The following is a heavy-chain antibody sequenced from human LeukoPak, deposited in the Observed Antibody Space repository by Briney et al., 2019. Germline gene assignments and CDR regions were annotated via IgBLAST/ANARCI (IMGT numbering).Heavy chain of an antibody. J-gene: IGHJ6*02. CDR3: ARVDIRGYRSFYHYYGMGV. Sequence: GGSLRLPCAASGFTFSNYWMHWVRQAPGKGLVWVSRINSDGSSSNYADSVKGRFTISRDNAKNTVFLQMNSLRSVDTAVYYCARVDIRGYRSFYHYYGMGVWGQGTTVTVSS. CDR2: INSDGSSS. D-gene: IGHD3-22*01. V-gene: IGHV3-74*01. CDR1: GFTFSNYW.